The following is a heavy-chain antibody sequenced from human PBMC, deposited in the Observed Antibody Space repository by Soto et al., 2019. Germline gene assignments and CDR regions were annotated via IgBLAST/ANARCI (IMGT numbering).Heavy chain of an antibody. CDR2: IYYSGST. CDR3: ARGAVYFASSGSSYFFDL. D-gene: IGHD3-22*01. J-gene: IGHJ2*01. CDR1: GGSISSFY. V-gene: IGHV4-59*01. Sequence: QLHLQPSVPGLVKPSETLSLTCTVSGGSISSFYWSWIRQPPAKELEWIVGIYYSGSTNYNPSLKSRVSTSVGTSKNPFSLKLSSVTAADTAAYYFARGAVYFASSGSSYFFDLWGSGTLVTVSS.